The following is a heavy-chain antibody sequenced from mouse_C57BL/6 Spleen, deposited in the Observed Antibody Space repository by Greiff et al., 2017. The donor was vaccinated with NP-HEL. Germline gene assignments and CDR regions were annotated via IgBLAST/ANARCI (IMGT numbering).Heavy chain of an antibody. J-gene: IGHJ2*01. D-gene: IGHD1-1*01. CDR2: IWSGGST. CDR1: GFSLTSYG. CDR3: ARIYYGSPYYFDY. V-gene: IGHV2-2*01. Sequence: VMLVESGPGLVQPSQCLSITCTVSGFSLTSYGVHWVRQSPGKGLEWLGVIWSGGSTDNNAAFISRLSISKDNSKCQVFFKMNSLQADDTSIYDCARIYYGSPYYFDYWGQGTTLTVSS.